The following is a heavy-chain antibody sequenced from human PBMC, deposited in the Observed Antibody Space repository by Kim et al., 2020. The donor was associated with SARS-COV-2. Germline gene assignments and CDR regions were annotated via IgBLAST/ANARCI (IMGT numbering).Heavy chain of an antibody. CDR2: INHSGST. J-gene: IGHJ6*02. V-gene: IGHV4-34*01. CDR1: GGSFSGYY. CDR3: ARVHPNYYDSSGPTLYGMDV. D-gene: IGHD3-22*01. Sequence: SETLSLTCAVYGGSFSGYYWSWIRQPPGKGLEWIGEINHSGSTNYNPFLKSRVTISVDTSKNQFSLKLSSVTAADTAVYYCARVHPNYYDSSGPTLYGMDVWGQGTTVTVSS.